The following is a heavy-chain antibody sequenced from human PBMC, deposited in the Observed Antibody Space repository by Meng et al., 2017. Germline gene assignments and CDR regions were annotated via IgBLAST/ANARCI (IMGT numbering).Heavy chain of an antibody. CDR2: INHSGRT. Sequence: VHLQQGGRCIVKASATLTRPRARSGGSFRGYYGSWTRQPPGKGPAWIGEINHSGRTNYHPSLKSPVTISVYTSKNQFSLKLSSVTAADTAVYYCARDYHNWNPKINWFDPWGQGTLVTVSS. V-gene: IGHV4-34*01. CDR1: GGSFRGYY. J-gene: IGHJ5*02. D-gene: IGHD1-20*01. CDR3: ARDYHNWNPKINWFDP.